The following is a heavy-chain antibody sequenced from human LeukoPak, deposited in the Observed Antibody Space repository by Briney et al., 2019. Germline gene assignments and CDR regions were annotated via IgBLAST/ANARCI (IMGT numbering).Heavy chain of an antibody. CDR1: GFTFSNYW. CDR3: ARRHDFPDY. D-gene: IGHD2-21*02. Sequence: PVGSLRLSCAASGFTFSNYWMSWVRQAPGKGLEWVANIKQDGSEKYYVGSVKGRFTISRDNAKNSLYLQMNRLRAEDTAVYYCARRHDFPDYWGQGTLVTVSS. V-gene: IGHV3-7*03. J-gene: IGHJ4*02. CDR2: IKQDGSEK.